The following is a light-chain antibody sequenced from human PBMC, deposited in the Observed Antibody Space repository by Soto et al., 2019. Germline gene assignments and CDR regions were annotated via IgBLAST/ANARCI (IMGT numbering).Light chain of an antibody. J-gene: IGKJ1*01. CDR2: GAS. V-gene: IGKV1-17*03. Sequence: DIQMTQSPPAMSASVGDRVTIICRASQGISNSLAWFQQRPGKVPKRLIYGASKLHSGVPSRFSGSGSGTEFILTISSLQPEDCATYYCLQHNSYPWTFGQGTMVDLK. CDR1: QGISNS. CDR3: LQHNSYPWT.